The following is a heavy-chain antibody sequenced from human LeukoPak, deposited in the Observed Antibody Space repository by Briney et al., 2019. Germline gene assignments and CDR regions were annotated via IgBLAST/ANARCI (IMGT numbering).Heavy chain of an antibody. CDR3: ATQGIYDFWSGYYLSREAY. D-gene: IGHD3-3*01. J-gene: IGHJ4*02. Sequence: PSETLSLTCTVSGGSISSSSYYWGWIRQPPGKGQEWIGSIYYSGSTYYNPSLKSRVTISVDTSKNQFSLKLSSVTAADTAVYYCATQGIYDFWSGYYLSREAYWGQGTLVTVSS. CDR1: GGSISSSSYY. CDR2: IYYSGST. V-gene: IGHV4-39*01.